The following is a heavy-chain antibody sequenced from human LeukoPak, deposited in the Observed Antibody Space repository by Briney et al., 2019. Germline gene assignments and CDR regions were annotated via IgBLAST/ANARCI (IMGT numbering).Heavy chain of an antibody. CDR1: GFTVSSNY. CDR2: IYSGGST. Sequence: PGGSLRLSCAASGFTVSSNYMSWVRQAPGKGLEWVSVIYSGGSTYYADSVKGRFTISRDNSKNTLYLQMNSLRAEDTAVYYCARLFKVVPAAIHTGAQGTLVTVSS. D-gene: IGHD2-2*01. V-gene: IGHV3-53*01. CDR3: ARLFKVVPAAIHT. J-gene: IGHJ4*02.